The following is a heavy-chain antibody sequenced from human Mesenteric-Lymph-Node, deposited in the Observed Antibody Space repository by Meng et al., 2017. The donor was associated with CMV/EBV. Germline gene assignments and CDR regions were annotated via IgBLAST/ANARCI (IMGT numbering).Heavy chain of an antibody. Sequence: ETLSLTCAASGFTFSRYTMHWVRQAPGKGLEWVSSIKRSGDYIYYAGSVEGRFTISRDNAKNSLYLQMNSLRAEDTAIYYCARGGVRTVYFDLWGQGTLVTVSS. D-gene: IGHD2-8*01. CDR2: IKRSGDYI. J-gene: IGHJ4*02. V-gene: IGHV3-21*06. CDR3: ARGGVRTVYFDL. CDR1: GFTFSRYT.